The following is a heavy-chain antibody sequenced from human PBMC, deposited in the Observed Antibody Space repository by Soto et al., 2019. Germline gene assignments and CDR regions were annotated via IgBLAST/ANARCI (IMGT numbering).Heavy chain of an antibody. V-gene: IGHV1-69*13. CDR2: IIPIFGTA. D-gene: IGHD2-2*01. Sequence: ASVKVSCKASGGTFSSYAISWVRQAPGQGLEWMGGIIPIFGTANYAQKFQGRVTITADESTSTAYMELSSLRSEDTAVYYCARDRQYQLLSNNYYYYGMDVWGQGTTVTVS. CDR1: GGTFSSYA. J-gene: IGHJ6*02. CDR3: ARDRQYQLLSNNYYYYGMDV.